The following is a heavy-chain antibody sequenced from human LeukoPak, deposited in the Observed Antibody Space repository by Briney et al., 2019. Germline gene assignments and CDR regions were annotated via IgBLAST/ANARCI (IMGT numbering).Heavy chain of an antibody. CDR2: INSDGSWT. CDR1: GNYW. J-gene: IGHJ4*02. D-gene: IGHD2-15*01. Sequence: GGSLRLSCAASGNYWMHWVRQAPGKGLVWVSHINSDGSWTSYADSVKGRFTISKDNAKNTVYLQMNNLRAEDTAVYYCVSFNETYWGRGTLVTVSS. V-gene: IGHV3-74*01. CDR3: VSFNETY.